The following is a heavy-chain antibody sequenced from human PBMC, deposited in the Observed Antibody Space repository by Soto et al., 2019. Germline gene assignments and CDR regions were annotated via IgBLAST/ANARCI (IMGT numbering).Heavy chain of an antibody. CDR1: GGSISSYY. J-gene: IGHJ6*02. D-gene: IGHD2-2*01. V-gene: IGHV4-59*01. CDR2: IYYSGST. Sequence: SETLSLTCTVSGGSISSYYWSWIRQPPGKGLEWIGYIYYSGSTNYNPSLKSRVTIPVDTSKNQFSLKLSSVTAADTAVYYCARDRIVVVPAATVDYYYGMDVWGQGTTVTVSS. CDR3: ARDRIVVVPAATVDYYYGMDV.